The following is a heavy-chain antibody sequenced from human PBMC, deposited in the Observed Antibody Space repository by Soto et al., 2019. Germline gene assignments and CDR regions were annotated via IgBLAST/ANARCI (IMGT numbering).Heavy chain of an antibody. CDR3: AREDYGPNAPFDI. D-gene: IGHD4-17*01. Sequence: QVQLLESGPGLVKPSQTLSLTCTVSGDSISSGGYYWSWIRQHPGKGLEWIGYIYFTGSTYYNPSIRSRVTLSVDTSKNPLSLKVSFVTAADTAVYYCAREDYGPNAPFDIWGQGTMVTVSA. CDR2: IYFTGST. CDR1: GDSISSGGYY. V-gene: IGHV4-31*03. J-gene: IGHJ3*02.